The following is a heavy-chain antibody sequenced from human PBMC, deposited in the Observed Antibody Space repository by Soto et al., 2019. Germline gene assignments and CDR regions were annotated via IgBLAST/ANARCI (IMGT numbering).Heavy chain of an antibody. CDR2: IYPGDPDT. J-gene: IGHJ5*02. CDR3: ARTYGSGSYYNPLGIDP. V-gene: IGHV5-51*01. Sequence: PGESLKISCKGSGYSFTSYWIGWVRQMPGKGLEWMGIIYPGDPDTRYSPSFQGQVTISADKSISTAYLQWSSLKASDTAMYYCARTYGSGSYYNPLGIDPWGQGTLVTVSS. D-gene: IGHD3-10*01. CDR1: GYSFTSYW.